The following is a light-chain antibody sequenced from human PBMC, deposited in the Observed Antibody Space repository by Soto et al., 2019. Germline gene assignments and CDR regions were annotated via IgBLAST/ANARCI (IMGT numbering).Light chain of an antibody. V-gene: IGKV3-20*01. CDR1: QSVSNNY. CDR3: QHYNSSAPEGT. Sequence: EIVLTQSQGTLSLSPGERATLSCRASQSVSNNYLARYQQKPGKAPRLLIYGASNRATGIPDRFSGSGSGTEFPLTISSLKSEDFAVYFCQHYNSSAPEGTFGQGTKVDIK. CDR2: GAS. J-gene: IGKJ1*01.